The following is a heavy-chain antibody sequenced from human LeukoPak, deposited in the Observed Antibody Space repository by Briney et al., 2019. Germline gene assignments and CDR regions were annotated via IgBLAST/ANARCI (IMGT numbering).Heavy chain of an antibody. CDR3: ARHAHYYDSSGYYPVDAFDI. Sequence: PSETLSLTCTVSGGSISSYYWSWIRQPPGKGLEWIGFIYYIVTTNYNPSLKSGVTISVDTSKNQFSLNLSSVTAADTAVYYCARHAHYYDSSGYYPVDAFDIWGQGTMVTVSS. D-gene: IGHD3-22*01. CDR2: IYYIVTT. CDR1: GGSISSYY. J-gene: IGHJ3*02. V-gene: IGHV4-59*08.